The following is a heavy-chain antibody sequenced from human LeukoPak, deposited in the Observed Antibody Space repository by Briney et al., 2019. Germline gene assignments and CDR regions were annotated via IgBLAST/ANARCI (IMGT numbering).Heavy chain of an antibody. V-gene: IGHV3-21*01. D-gene: IGHD6-6*01. CDR2: ISSSSSYI. CDR1: GFTFSSYS. Sequence: GGSLRLSCAASGFTFSSYSMNWVRQAPGKGLEWVSSISSSSSYIYYADSVKGRFTISRDNAKNSLYLQMNSLRAEDTAVYYCARVGPSSKREDAFDIWGRGTPVTVSS. J-gene: IGHJ3*02. CDR3: ARVGPSSKREDAFDI.